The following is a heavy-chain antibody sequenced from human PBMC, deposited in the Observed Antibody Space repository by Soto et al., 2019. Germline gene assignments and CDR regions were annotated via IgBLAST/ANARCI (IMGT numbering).Heavy chain of an antibody. CDR2: INPSGGTT. CDR3: ARDRDVWGSYRFDY. D-gene: IGHD3-16*02. CDR1: GYTFTSYY. V-gene: IGHV1-46*01. J-gene: IGHJ4*02. Sequence: ASVKVSCEASGYTFTSYYMHWVRQAPGQGLEWMGIINPSGGTTTYAQRFQGRVTMTRDTSTSTVYMELSSLRSEDTAVYYCARDRDVWGSYRFDYWGQGALVTVSS.